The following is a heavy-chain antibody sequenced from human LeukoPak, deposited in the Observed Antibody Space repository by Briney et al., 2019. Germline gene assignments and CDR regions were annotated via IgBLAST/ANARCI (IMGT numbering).Heavy chain of an antibody. D-gene: IGHD5-18*01. CDR2: ISAYNGNT. Sequence: GASVKVSCKASGYTFTSYGISWVRQAPGQGLEWMGWISAYNGNTNYAQKLQGRVTMTTDTSTSTAYMELSRLRSDDTAVYYCTRAWVDTAMVTLFDYWGQGTLVTVSS. J-gene: IGHJ4*02. CDR1: GYTFTSYG. V-gene: IGHV1-18*01. CDR3: TRAWVDTAMVTLFDY.